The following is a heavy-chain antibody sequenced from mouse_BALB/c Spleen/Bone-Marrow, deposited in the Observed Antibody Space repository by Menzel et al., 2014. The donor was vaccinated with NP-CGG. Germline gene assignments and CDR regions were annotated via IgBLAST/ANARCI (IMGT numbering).Heavy chain of an antibody. CDR2: IRSKSNNYAT. D-gene: IGHD2-3*01. CDR1: GFTFNTYA. V-gene: IGHV10-1*02. CDR3: VRSDDGWFAY. Sequence: EVQLQQSGGGLVQPKGSLKLSCAASGFTFNTYAMNWVRQAPGKGLEWAARIRSKSNNYATYYADSVKDRFTISRDDSQSMLYLQMNNLKTEDTAMYYCVRSDDGWFAYWGQGTLVTVSA. J-gene: IGHJ3*01.